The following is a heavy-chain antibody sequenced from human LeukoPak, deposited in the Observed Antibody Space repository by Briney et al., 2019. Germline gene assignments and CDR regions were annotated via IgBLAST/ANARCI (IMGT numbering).Heavy chain of an antibody. D-gene: IGHD3-3*01. CDR3: ARANYDFWSGYYQNFDY. CDR2: IYYSGST. CDR1: GGSISSGGYS. J-gene: IGHJ4*02. Sequence: SETLSLTCAVSGGSISSGGYSWSWIRQPPGKGLEWIGYIYYSGSTNYNPSLKSRVTISVDTSKNQFSLKLSSVTAADTAVYYCARANYDFWSGYYQNFDYWGQGTLVTVSS. V-gene: IGHV4-61*08.